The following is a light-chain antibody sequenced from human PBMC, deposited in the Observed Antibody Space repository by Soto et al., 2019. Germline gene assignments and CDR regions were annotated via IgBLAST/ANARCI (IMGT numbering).Light chain of an antibody. CDR1: SGDFGDYNY. CDR2: GVT. Sequence: QSALTQPASVPGSPGQSITISCTGASGDFGDYNYVSWYQQHPGKAPQLLIYGVTNRPSGVSNRFSGSKSGNTASLTISGLQADDEAEYYCNSYTNTNTLPVFGTGTKLTVL. J-gene: IGLJ1*01. CDR3: NSYTNTNTLPV. V-gene: IGLV2-14*03.